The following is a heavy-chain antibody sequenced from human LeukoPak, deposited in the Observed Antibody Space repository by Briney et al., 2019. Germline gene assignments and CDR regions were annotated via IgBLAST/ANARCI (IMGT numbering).Heavy chain of an antibody. CDR1: GGSISSSSYY. Sequence: SQTLSLTCTVSGGSISSSSYYWTWIRQPAGRGLEWIGRIYTSGSTNYNPSLKSRVTISFDTSNNQFSLKLSSVTAADTAVYYCARTMVRGFDAFDIWGQGTMVTVSS. J-gene: IGHJ3*02. CDR2: IYTSGST. CDR3: ARTMVRGFDAFDI. D-gene: IGHD3-10*01. V-gene: IGHV4-61*02.